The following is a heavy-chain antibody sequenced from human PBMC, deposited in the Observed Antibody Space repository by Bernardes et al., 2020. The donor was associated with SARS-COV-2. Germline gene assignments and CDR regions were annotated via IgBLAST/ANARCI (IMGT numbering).Heavy chain of an antibody. V-gene: IGHV2-5*02. CDR2: IYWDDDQ. CDR1: GFSLSTSGVG. CDR3: AHRSYYYDSSGYHDAFDI. J-gene: IGHJ3*02. Sequence: SGPTLVKPTQTLTLTCTFSGFSLSTSGVGVGWIRQPPGKALEWLALIYWDDDQRYSPSLKSRLTITKDTSKNQVVLTMTNMDPVDTATYYCAHRSYYYDSSGYHDAFDIWGQGTMVTVSS. D-gene: IGHD3-22*01.